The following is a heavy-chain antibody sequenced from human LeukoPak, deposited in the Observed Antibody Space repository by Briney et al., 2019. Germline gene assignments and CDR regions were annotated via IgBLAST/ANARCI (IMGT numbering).Heavy chain of an antibody. V-gene: IGHV3-7*01. CDR1: GFTFSSYW. D-gene: IGHD3-22*01. CDR2: IKQDGSEK. J-gene: IGHJ4*02. Sequence: PGGSLRLSCAASGFTFSSYWLTWVRQAPGKGLEWVANIKQDGSEKFYVDSVKGRFTISRDSAKNSLYLQMNSLRAEDTAVYYCARGLHSRLYDSSVYYPYWGQGTLVTVSS. CDR3: ARGLHSRLYDSSVYYPY.